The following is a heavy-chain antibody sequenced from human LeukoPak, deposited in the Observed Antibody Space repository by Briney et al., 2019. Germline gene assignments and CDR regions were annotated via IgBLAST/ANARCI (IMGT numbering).Heavy chain of an antibody. CDR2: FDPEGGET. D-gene: IGHD3-9*01. CDR3: GIGRKFDWLLCHH. J-gene: IGHJ5*02. CDR1: GYTLTDVS. V-gene: IGHV1-24*01. Sequence: ASVKVSCKISGYTLTDVSMHWVRQAPGKGLEWMGGFDPEGGETVSAQKFQGRVTMTEDPSADTAYMELRSLSSEDTAVYYCGIGRKFDWLLCHHWGQGTLVTVSS.